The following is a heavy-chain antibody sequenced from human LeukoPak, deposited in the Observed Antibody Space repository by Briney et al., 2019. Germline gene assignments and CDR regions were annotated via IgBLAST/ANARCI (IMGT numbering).Heavy chain of an antibody. CDR2: ISGSGYST. Sequence: GGSLRLSCASSVFSFSDYAMSWVRQAPGKGLEWVSGISGSGYSTYYADSVRGRFTISRDNSKNTLYGRMNSLRAEDAAVYFCAKGTTLITARGLDSWGQGTLVTVSS. CDR3: AKGTTLITARGLDS. D-gene: IGHD4-11*01. J-gene: IGHJ4*02. CDR1: VFSFSDYA. V-gene: IGHV3-23*01.